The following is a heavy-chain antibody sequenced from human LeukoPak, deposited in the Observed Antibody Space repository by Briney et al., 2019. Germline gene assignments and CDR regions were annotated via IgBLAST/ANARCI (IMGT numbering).Heavy chain of an antibody. V-gene: IGHV3-74*01. CDR1: GFTFSSYW. D-gene: IGHD2-2*01. CDR2: INSDGSST. CDR3: ASLVVPAATDAFDI. Sequence: GGSLRLSCAASGFTFSSYWMHWVRQAPGKGLVWVSRINSDGSSTSYADSVKGRFTISRDNAKNTLYLQMNSLRAEDTAVYYYASLVVPAATDAFDIWGQGTMVTVSS. J-gene: IGHJ3*02.